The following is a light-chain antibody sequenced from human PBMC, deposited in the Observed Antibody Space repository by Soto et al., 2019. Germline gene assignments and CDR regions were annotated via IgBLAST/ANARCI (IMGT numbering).Light chain of an antibody. V-gene: IGKV1-27*01. Sequence: DIQMTQSPSSLSASVGDRVTITCRASQGISNYLAWYQQKPGKVPKLPIYAASTLQSGVPSRFSGSGPGTDSTLTISSLQPEDVATSYCQKYNSAPRTFGQRTKAEIK. CDR1: QGISNY. J-gene: IGKJ1*01. CDR3: QKYNSAPRT. CDR2: AAS.